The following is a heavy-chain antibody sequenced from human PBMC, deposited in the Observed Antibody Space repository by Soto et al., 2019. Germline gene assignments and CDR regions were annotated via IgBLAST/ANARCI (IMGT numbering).Heavy chain of an antibody. Sequence: TSETLSLTCTVSGCSLSSYYLSWIRQPPGKALEWIGEINHSGSTNYNPSLKSRVTISVDTSKNQFSLKLSSVTAADTAVYYCARGHVDIVATYINTRYYYMDVWGKGTTVTVSS. V-gene: IGHV4-59*12. J-gene: IGHJ6*03. CDR3: ARGHVDIVATYINTRYYYMDV. CDR1: GCSLSSYY. CDR2: INHSGST. D-gene: IGHD5-12*01.